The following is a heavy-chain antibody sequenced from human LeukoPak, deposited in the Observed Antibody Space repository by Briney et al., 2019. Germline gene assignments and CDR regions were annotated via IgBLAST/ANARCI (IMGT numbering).Heavy chain of an antibody. CDR3: AREVIEDWFDP. Sequence: SETLSLTCTVSGGSISSGAYYWNWIRQHPGKGLEWIGYIYYSGSTYYNPSLKSRVTMSVATSKNQFSLKLSSVTAADTAVYYCAREVIEDWFDPWGQGTLVTVSS. D-gene: IGHD2/OR15-2a*01. CDR2: IYYSGST. J-gene: IGHJ5*02. CDR1: GGSISSGAYY. V-gene: IGHV4-31*03.